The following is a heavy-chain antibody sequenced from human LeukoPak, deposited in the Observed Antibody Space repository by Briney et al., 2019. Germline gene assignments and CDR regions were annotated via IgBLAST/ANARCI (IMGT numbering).Heavy chain of an antibody. CDR3: AKARIILDPVTGTSFDY. D-gene: IGHD1-20*01. J-gene: IGHJ4*02. Sequence: GGSLRLSRAASGFTFSSYGMHWVRQAPGKGLEWVAVISYDGSNKYYADSVKGRFTISRDNSKNTLYLQMNSLRAEDTAVYYCAKARIILDPVTGTSFDYWGQGTLVTVSS. CDR1: GFTFSSYG. V-gene: IGHV3-30*18. CDR2: ISYDGSNK.